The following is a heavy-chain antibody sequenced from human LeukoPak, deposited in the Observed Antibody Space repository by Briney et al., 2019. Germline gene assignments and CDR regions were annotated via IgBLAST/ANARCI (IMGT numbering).Heavy chain of an antibody. D-gene: IGHD5-24*01. J-gene: IGHJ4*02. V-gene: IGHV3-7*01. CDR2: MNQDGTEK. CDR1: GFKFRTYW. CDR3: ARDKGYTTYDY. Sequence: GGSLRLSCAASGFKFRTYWLSWVRQAPGKGLERVTTMNQDGTEKYYVDSVRGRFTISRDNAKNSLYLQMNSLRAEDTAVYYCARDKGYTTYDYWGQGTLVIVSS.